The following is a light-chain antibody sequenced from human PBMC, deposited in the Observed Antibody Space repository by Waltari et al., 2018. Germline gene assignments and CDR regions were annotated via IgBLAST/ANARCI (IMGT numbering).Light chain of an antibody. CDR3: CSYAGRGTYV. CDR1: TSDVGSYDL. V-gene: IGLV2-23*02. J-gene: IGLJ1*01. Sequence: QSALTQPASVSGTPGQSITISCSGTTSDVGSYDLVSWYQQHPGEAPHLLICEVFKRPPDTSSRVSGAKSGSTASLTISGLQPEDEADYYCCSYAGRGTYVFGSGTKVTVL. CDR2: EVF.